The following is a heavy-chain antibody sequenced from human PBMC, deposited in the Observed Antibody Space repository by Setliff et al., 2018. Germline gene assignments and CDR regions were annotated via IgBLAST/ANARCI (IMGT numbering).Heavy chain of an antibody. CDR1: GFTFDDYA. Sequence: GSLRLSCSTSGFTFDDYAMHWVRQAPGKGLEWVSLISWDGTRTNYVDSLKGRVTISRDNSKNSLFLQMNSLRVEDTALYYCVKDTGNGGNTGLDYWGRGTLVTVSS. V-gene: IGHV3-43D*04. CDR3: VKDTGNGGNTGLDY. D-gene: IGHD2-15*01. J-gene: IGHJ4*02. CDR2: ISWDGTRT.